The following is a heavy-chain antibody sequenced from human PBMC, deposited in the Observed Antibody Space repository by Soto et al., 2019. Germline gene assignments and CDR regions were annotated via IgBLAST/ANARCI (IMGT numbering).Heavy chain of an antibody. CDR3: VREIRYFDWLYAFDI. V-gene: IGHV3-23*01. CDR2: ISGSGGST. D-gene: IGHD3-9*01. CDR1: GVTFISYA. J-gene: IGHJ3*02. Sequence: GGSLRLSCAASGVTFISYAMSWVRQAPGKGLEWVSAISGSGGSTYYADSVKGRFTISRDNSKNTLYLQMNSLRAEDTAVYYCVREIRYFDWLYAFDIWGQGTMVTVSS.